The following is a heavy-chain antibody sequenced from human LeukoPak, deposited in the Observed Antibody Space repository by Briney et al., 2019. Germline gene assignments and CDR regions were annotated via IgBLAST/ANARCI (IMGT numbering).Heavy chain of an antibody. CDR1: GGSISSGDYY. D-gene: IGHD6-6*01. CDR2: IYYSGGT. V-gene: IGHV4-30-4*01. J-gene: IGHJ5*02. Sequence: SETLSLTCTVSGGSISSGDYYWSWIRQPPGKGLEWIGYIYYSGGTYYNPSLKSRVTISVDTSKNQFSLKLSSVTAADTAVYYCAREGSSSGWFDPWGQGTLVTVSS. CDR3: AREGSSSGWFDP.